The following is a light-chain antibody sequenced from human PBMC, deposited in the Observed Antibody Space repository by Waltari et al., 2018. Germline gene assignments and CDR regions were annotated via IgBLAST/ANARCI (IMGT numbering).Light chain of an antibody. V-gene: IGKV1-33*01. CDR2: DAS. CDR3: QQFHSLPYT. CDR1: QDITTS. J-gene: IGKJ2*01. Sequence: DIQMTQSPSSLSASVGDRVTFTCQATQDITTSLSWFQRKPGEAPRLLIYDASTLQPGVPSRFSGTGSATGFSLTITSLQLDDSATYYCQQFHSLPYTFARGTKLHIK.